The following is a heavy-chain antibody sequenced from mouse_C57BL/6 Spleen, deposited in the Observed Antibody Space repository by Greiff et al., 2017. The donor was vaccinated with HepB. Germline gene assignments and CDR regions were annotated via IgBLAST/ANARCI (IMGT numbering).Heavy chain of an antibody. V-gene: IGHV5-6*01. CDR1: GFTFSSYG. Sequence: EVKLVESGGDLVKPGGSLKLSCAASGFTFSSYGMSWVRQTPDERLEWVATISSGGSYTYYPDSVKGRFTISRDNAKNTLYLQMSSLKSEDTAMYYCARPIVTYYAMDYWGQGTSVTVSS. D-gene: IGHD2-5*01. J-gene: IGHJ4*01. CDR2: ISSGGSYT. CDR3: ARPIVTYYAMDY.